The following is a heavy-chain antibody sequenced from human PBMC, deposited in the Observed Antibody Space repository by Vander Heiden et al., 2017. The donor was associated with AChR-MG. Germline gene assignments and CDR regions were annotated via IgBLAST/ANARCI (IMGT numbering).Heavy chain of an antibody. CDR3: ARDSKDSRGYSHWYFDL. V-gene: IGHV4-4*02. CDR2: IYHTGST. CDR1: GNPITSSYW. J-gene: IGHJ2*01. Sequence: QVHLQESGPGLVKPSGTLSLTCVVSGNPITSSYWWRWVRQSPGKGLEWIGGIYHTGSTNYNPSLKGRVSMSVDKSKNQFSLTLNSVTAADTAVYYCARDSKDSRGYSHWYFDLWGRGTLVTVSS. D-gene: IGHD6-25*01.